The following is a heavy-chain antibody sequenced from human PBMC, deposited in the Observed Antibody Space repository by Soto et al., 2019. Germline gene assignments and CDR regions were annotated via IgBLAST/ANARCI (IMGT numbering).Heavy chain of an antibody. CDR1: VGSFSGYY. J-gene: IGHJ4*02. D-gene: IGHD4-17*01. CDR2: INHSGST. V-gene: IGHV4-34*01. CDR3: ASLYGDYVDY. Sequence: QVQLQQWGAGLLKPSETLSLTCAVYVGSFSGYYWSWIRQPPGKGLEWIGEINHSGSTNYNPSLKSRVTISVDTSKNQFSLKLSSVTAADTAVYYCASLYGDYVDYWGQGTLVTVSS.